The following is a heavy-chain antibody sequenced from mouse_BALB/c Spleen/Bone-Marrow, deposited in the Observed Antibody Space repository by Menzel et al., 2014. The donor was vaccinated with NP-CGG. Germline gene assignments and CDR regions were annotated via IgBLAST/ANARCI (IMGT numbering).Heavy chain of an antibody. CDR2: IWAGGST. D-gene: IGHD4-1*02. CDR3: ARAQLGCFAY. CDR1: GFSLTSYG. J-gene: IGHJ3*01. V-gene: IGHV2-9*02. Sequence: VQLQESGPGLVAPSQSLSITCTVSGFSLTSYGVHWVRQPPGKGLEWLGVIWAGGSTNYNSALMSGLSISKDNSKSQVFLKMNSLQTDDTAMYYCARAQLGCFAYWGQGTLVTVSA.